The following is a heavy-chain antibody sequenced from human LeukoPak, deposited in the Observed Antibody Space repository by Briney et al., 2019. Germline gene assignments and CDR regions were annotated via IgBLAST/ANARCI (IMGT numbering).Heavy chain of an antibody. CDR1: GFTFSSYS. V-gene: IGHV3-21*01. CDR2: ISSSSLYI. CDR3: AKDRYSGSYYFDY. D-gene: IGHD1-26*01. Sequence: SGGSLRLSCAASGFTFSSYSMNWVRQAPGKGLQWVSSISSSSLYIYYADSVKGRFTISRDNAKNSLYLQMNSLGAEDTAVYYCAKDRYSGSYYFDYWGQGTLVTVSS. J-gene: IGHJ4*02.